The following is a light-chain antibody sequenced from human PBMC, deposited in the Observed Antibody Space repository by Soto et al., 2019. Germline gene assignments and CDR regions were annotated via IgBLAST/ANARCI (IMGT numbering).Light chain of an antibody. CDR2: DAS. CDR3: QKYNSVPLT. Sequence: DIQMTQSPSSLSASVGDRVTITCRASQNISSDVAWYQQKPGKVPKLLIYDASTLQSGVPSRFSGSGSGTDCTLTISSLQPEDVATYYCQKYNSVPLTFGGGTKVDIK. V-gene: IGKV1-27*01. J-gene: IGKJ4*01. CDR1: QNISSD.